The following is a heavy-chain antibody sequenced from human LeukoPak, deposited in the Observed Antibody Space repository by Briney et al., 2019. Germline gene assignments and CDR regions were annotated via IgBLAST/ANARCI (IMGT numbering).Heavy chain of an antibody. V-gene: IGHV3-15*01. J-gene: IGHJ4*02. D-gene: IGHD2-15*01. Sequence: PGGSLRLSCATSGFSFNGAWLSWVRQSPGKGLEWIGRIQHGGTTDYAAPVKGRFTISRDDSKATLYLQMNSLKTEDTAIYYCTTVTHFYLGGQGTLVTV. CDR3: TTVTHFYL. CDR2: IQHGGTT. CDR1: GFSFNGAW.